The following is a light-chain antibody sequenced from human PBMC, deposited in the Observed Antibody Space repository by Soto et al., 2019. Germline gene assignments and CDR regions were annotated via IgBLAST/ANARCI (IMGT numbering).Light chain of an antibody. CDR3: QSYDSGLVGLI. CDR2: GHS. J-gene: IGLJ2*01. Sequence: QSVLTQPPSVSGAPGQRVTIARTGSTSNIGAGYDVHWYRHLPGAAPKLLLSGHSHRPSGVPDRLSGSKSGTSASLAITGLQAEDEADYYCQSYDSGLVGLIFGAGTKLTVL. CDR1: TSNIGAGYD. V-gene: IGLV1-40*01.